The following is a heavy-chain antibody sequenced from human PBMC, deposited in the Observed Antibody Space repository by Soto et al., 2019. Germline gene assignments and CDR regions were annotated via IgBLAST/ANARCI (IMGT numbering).Heavy chain of an antibody. CDR2: IYHSGST. CDR3: ARHEGYYYGMDV. V-gene: IGHV4-4*02. Sequence: QVQLQESGPGLVKPSGILSLSCAVSGGSISSSNWWSWVRQPPGKGLEWIGEIYHSGSTNYNPSLKSRVTISVDTSKNQFSLKLSSVTAADTAVYYCARHEGYYYGMDVWGQGTTVTVSS. J-gene: IGHJ6*02. CDR1: GGSISSSNW.